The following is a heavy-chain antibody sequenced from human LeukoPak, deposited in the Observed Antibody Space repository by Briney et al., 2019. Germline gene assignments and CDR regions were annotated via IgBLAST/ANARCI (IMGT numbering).Heavy chain of an antibody. CDR3: ARGGWLVGG. J-gene: IGHJ4*02. Sequence: SETLSLTCAVHGGSFSGYYWSWIRQPPGKGLEWIGEINHSGSTNYNPSLKSRVTISVDTSKNQFSLKLSSVTAADTAVYYCARGGWLVGGWGQGTLVTVSS. V-gene: IGHV4-34*01. CDR2: INHSGST. D-gene: IGHD1-26*01. CDR1: GGSFSGYY.